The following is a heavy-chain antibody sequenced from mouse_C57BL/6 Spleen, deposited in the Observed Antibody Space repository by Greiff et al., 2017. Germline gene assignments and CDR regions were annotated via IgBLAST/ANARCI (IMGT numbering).Heavy chain of an antibody. V-gene: IGHV1-72*01. CDR3: ARSELPYFDY. CDR1: GYTFTSYW. J-gene: IGHJ2*01. Sequence: VQLQQPGAELVKPGASVKLSCKASGYTFTSYWMHWVKQRPGQGLEWIGRIDPNSGGTKYNEKFKSKATLTVDKPSSTAYMQLSSLTSEDSAVYYCARSELPYFDYWGQGTTLTVSS. CDR2: IDPNSGGT.